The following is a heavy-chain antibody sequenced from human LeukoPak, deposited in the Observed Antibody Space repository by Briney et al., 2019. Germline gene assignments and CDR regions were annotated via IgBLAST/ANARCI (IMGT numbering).Heavy chain of an antibody. CDR1: GFTFSDYY. V-gene: IGHV3-11*01. J-gene: IGHJ2*01. CDR3: AKDRAPYGSGGGEDYFDL. Sequence: GGSLRLSCAASGFTFSDYYMSWIRQAPGKGLEWVSYISSSGSTIYYADSVKGRFTISRDNAKNSLYLQMNSLRAEDSALYYCAKDRAPYGSGGGEDYFDLWGRGTLVTVSS. CDR2: ISSSGSTI. D-gene: IGHD3-10*01.